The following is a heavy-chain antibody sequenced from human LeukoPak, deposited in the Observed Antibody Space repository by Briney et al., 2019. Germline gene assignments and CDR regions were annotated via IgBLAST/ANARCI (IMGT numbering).Heavy chain of an antibody. V-gene: IGHV3-33*01. J-gene: IGHJ4*02. CDR3: VRQQGGKISPFDY. Sequence: PGGSLRLSCAASGFTFGSYGMHWVRQAPGKGLEWVAVIWYDGSNIYYADFVEGRFTISRDNSRDTLFLRMNSPRAEDTAIYYCVRQQGGKISPFDYWGQGTRVTVSS. CDR2: IWYDGSNI. D-gene: IGHD1-26*01. CDR1: GFTFGSYG.